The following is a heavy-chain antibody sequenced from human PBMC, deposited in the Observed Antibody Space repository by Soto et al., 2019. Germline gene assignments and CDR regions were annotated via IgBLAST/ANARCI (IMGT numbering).Heavy chain of an antibody. CDR3: ARGSSSWYPGMDV. CDR1: GGSISSGGYY. CDR2: IYYSGST. V-gene: IGHV4-31*03. J-gene: IGHJ6*04. D-gene: IGHD6-13*01. Sequence: SETLSLTCTVSGGSISSGGYYWSWIRQHPGKGLEWIGYIYYSGSTYYNPSLKSRVTISVDTSKNQFSLKLSSVTAADTAVYYCARGSSSWYPGMDVWGKGTTVTVSS.